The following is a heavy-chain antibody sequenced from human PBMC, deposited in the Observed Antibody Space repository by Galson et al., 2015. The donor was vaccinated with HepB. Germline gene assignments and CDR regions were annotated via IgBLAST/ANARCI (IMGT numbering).Heavy chain of an antibody. CDR1: GFSLSNARMG. V-gene: IGHV2-26*01. D-gene: IGHD3-22*01. CDR3: ARTTTNYYDSSGYYYVLDY. J-gene: IGHJ4*02. CDR2: IFSNDEK. Sequence: PALVKPTQTLTLTCTVSGFSLSNARMGVSWIRQPPGKALEWLAHIFSNDEKSYSTSLKSRLTISKDTSKSQVVLTMTNMDPVDTATYYCARTTTNYYDSSGYYYVLDYWGQGTLVTVSS.